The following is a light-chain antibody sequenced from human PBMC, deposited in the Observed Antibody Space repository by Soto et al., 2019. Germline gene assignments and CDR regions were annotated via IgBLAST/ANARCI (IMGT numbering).Light chain of an antibody. V-gene: IGKV2-30*01. CDR1: QSLVYSDGTTY. Sequence: DVVMTQSPLSLPVTLGQPASISCSSSQSLVYSDGTTYLSWFQQRPGQSPRRLIYKVSSRDSGVQDRFSGSGSVTDFTLKISRVEAEDVGVYSCLQGTHWPNTFGKGTKLEIK. CDR3: LQGTHWPNT. J-gene: IGKJ2*01. CDR2: KVS.